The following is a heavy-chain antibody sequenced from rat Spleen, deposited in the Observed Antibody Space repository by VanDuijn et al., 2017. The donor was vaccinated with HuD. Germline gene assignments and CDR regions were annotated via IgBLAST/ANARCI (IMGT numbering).Heavy chain of an antibody. D-gene: IGHD1-4*01. Sequence: EIQLQESGPGLVKPSQSFSLTCSVTGYTITSGYDWSWIRKFPGNKMEWMGYISNSGSTNYNPSLKSRISITRDTSKNQFFLQLISVTSEDTATYYCARWNYPGSYGDYWGQGVMVTVSS. CDR2: ISNSGST. V-gene: IGHV3-4*01. CDR3: ARWNYPGSYGDY. CDR1: GYTITSGY. J-gene: IGHJ2*01.